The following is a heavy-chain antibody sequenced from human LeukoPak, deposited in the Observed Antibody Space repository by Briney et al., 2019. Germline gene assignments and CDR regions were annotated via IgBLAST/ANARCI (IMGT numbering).Heavy chain of an antibody. CDR2: IWYDGSNK. CDR1: GFTFSSYG. Sequence: PGGSLRLSCAASGFTFSSYGMHWVRQAPGKGLEWVAVIWYDGSNKYYADSVKGRFTISRDNSKNTLYLQMNSLRAEDTAVYYCAKDAHYYDSSSYLDYWGQGTLVTVSS. D-gene: IGHD3-22*01. CDR3: AKDAHYYDSSSYLDY. J-gene: IGHJ4*02. V-gene: IGHV3-33*06.